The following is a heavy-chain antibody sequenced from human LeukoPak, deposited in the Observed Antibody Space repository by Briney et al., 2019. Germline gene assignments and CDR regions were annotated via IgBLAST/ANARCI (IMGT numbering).Heavy chain of an antibody. D-gene: IGHD3-16*01. Sequence: GGSLRLSCAASGFTFSSCAMSWVRQAPGKGLEWVSYISSTSSTIYYADSVKGRFTVSRDNAKNSLYLQMNSLRAEDTAVYYCASALYPFSYSGLDVWGQGTTVTVSS. CDR2: ISSTSSTI. V-gene: IGHV3-48*01. CDR3: ASALYPFSYSGLDV. J-gene: IGHJ6*02. CDR1: GFTFSSCA.